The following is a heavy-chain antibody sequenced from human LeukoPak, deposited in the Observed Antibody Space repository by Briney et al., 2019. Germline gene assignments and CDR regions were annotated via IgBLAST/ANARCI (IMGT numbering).Heavy chain of an antibody. CDR1: GGSFSGYY. CDR2: INHSGST. D-gene: IGHD3-16*01. Sequence: PSETLSLTCAVYGGSFSGYYWSWIRQPPGKGLEWIGEINHSGSTNYNPSLKSRVTISVDTSKNQFSLKLSSVTAADTAVYYCARHEGATYYDYVWGRTGVDYWGQGTLVTVSS. CDR3: ARHEGATYYDYVWGRTGVDY. J-gene: IGHJ4*02. V-gene: IGHV4-34*01.